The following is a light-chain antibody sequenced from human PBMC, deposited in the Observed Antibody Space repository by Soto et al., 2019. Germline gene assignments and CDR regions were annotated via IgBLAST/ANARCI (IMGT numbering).Light chain of an antibody. Sequence: QSALTQPPSASGSPGQSVTIACTGTSSDVGYYNYVSWYQQPPGKAPKLLIYDVSKRPSGVPDRFSGSKSGNTASLTVSGLQAEDEGDYYCSSYAVNRTYVFGSGTKVTVL. J-gene: IGLJ1*01. CDR1: SSDVGYYNY. V-gene: IGLV2-8*01. CDR2: DVS. CDR3: SSYAVNRTYV.